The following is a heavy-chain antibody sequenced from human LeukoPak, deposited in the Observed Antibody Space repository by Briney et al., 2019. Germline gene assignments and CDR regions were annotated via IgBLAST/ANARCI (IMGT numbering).Heavy chain of an antibody. CDR3: TTDIVVGATYYFDY. V-gene: IGHV3-15*01. J-gene: IGHJ4*02. Sequence: GGSLRLSCAASGFTFSNAWMSWVRQAPGKGGEWVGRIKSKTDGGTTDSPAPVKVRFTISRDESKNTLYLQMNSLKTEDTAVYYCTTDIVVGATYYFDYWGQGTLVTVSS. D-gene: IGHD1-26*01. CDR1: GFTFSNAW. CDR2: IKSKTDGGTT.